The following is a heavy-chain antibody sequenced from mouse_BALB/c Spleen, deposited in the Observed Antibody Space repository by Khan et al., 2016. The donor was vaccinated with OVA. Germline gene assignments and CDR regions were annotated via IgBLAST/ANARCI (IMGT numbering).Heavy chain of an antibody. CDR2: INPSNGYT. J-gene: IGHJ3*01. D-gene: IGHD2-14*01. V-gene: IGHV1-4*01. Sequence: QVQLKQSGAELARPGASVKMSCKASGYTFTSYTIHWIKKRPGQGLEWIGYINPSNGYTNYNQKLKDKATLNTDKSSTTAYLQLSSLTSDDSAVYNCVRDGAYHRNDGWFAYWGQGTLVTVSA. CDR3: VRDGAYHRNDGWFAY. CDR1: GYTFTSYT.